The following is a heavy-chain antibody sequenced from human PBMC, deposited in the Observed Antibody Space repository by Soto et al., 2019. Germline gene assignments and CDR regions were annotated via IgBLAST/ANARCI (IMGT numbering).Heavy chain of an antibody. D-gene: IGHD4-17*01. J-gene: IGHJ4*02. CDR1: GFTFSSYA. CDR2: TSYDGINK. Sequence: HPWGSLRLSCAASGFTFSSYAIHWVRQAPGKGLEWVTVTSYDGINKYYADSVRGRFTISRDNSKNTLYLQMNSLRAEDTAFYYCAKDTGQKWGQGTMDTV. V-gene: IGHV3-30*07. CDR3: AKDTGQK.